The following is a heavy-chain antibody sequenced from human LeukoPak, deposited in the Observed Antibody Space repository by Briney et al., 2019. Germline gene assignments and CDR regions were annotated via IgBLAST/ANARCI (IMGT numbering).Heavy chain of an antibody. CDR3: ARTAGRTFDY. D-gene: IGHD6-6*01. CDR2: INPSGGST. V-gene: IGHV1-46*01. CDR1: XYTFTSYF. Sequence: ASXXVXCXAXXYTFTSYFMHWVRQAPGQGLEWMGIINPSGGSTSYAQKFQGRVTMTRDTSTSTVYMELSSLRSEDTAVYYCARTAGRTFDYWGQGTLVTVSS. J-gene: IGHJ4*02.